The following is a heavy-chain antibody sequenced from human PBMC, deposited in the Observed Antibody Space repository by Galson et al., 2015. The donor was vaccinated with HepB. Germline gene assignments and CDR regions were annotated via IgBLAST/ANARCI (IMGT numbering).Heavy chain of an antibody. D-gene: IGHD4-17*01. CDR1: GFTFSRYW. J-gene: IGHJ4*02. CDR2: INGDGTNT. Sequence: SLRLSCAASGFTFSRYWMHWVRQLPGKGLVWVSRINGDGTNTNYADSVMGRFTIFRDNAKNTLYLQMNSLRAEDTAVYYCARDRRNYGEYVGFFGYWGQGTLVTVSS. CDR3: ARDRRNYGEYVGFFGY. V-gene: IGHV3-74*01.